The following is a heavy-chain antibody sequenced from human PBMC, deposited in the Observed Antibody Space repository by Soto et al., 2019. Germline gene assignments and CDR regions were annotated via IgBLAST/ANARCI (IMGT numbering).Heavy chain of an antibody. CDR1: GFTFSSYA. Sequence: GGSLRLSCAASGFTFSSYAMSWVRQAPGKGLEWVSAISGSGGSTYYADSVKGRFTISRDNSKNTLYLQMNSLRAEDTAVYYCAKGRTVKDIVVVPHYYYYMDVWGKGTTVTVSS. J-gene: IGHJ6*03. CDR2: ISGSGGST. V-gene: IGHV3-23*01. CDR3: AKGRTVKDIVVVPHYYYYMDV. D-gene: IGHD2-2*01.